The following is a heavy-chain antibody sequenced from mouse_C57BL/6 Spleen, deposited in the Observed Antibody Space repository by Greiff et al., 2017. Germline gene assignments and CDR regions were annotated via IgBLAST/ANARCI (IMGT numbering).Heavy chain of an antibody. J-gene: IGHJ2*01. CDR1: GYTFTSYG. Sequence: VQLQQSGAELARPGASVKLSCKASGYTFTSYGISWVKQRTGQGLEWIGEIYPRSGNTYYNEKFKGKATLTADKSSSTAYMELRSLTSEDSAVYFCAREGGYYYGSSHYFDYWGQGTTLTVSS. CDR2: IYPRSGNT. CDR3: AREGGYYYGSSHYFDY. V-gene: IGHV1-81*01. D-gene: IGHD1-1*01.